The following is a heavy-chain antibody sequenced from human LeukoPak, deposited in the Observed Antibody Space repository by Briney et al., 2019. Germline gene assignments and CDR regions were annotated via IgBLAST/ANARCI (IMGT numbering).Heavy chain of an antibody. CDR1: GYTFTSYY. V-gene: IGHV1-46*01. J-gene: IGHJ1*01. D-gene: IGHD3-10*01. Sequence: GASVKVSCKASGYTFTSYYMHWVRQAPGQGLEWMGIINPSGGSTSYAQKFQGRVTMTRDTSTSTVYMELSSLRSEDTAVYYCARAPRITMVRGVMAAEYFQHWGQGTLVTVSS. CDR3: ARAPRITMVRGVMAAEYFQH. CDR2: INPSGGST.